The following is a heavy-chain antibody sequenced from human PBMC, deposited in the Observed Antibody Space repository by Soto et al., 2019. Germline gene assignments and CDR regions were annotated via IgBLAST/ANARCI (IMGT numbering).Heavy chain of an antibody. CDR3: AKVGAGSSGWYYYYMGV. D-gene: IGHD3-10*01. J-gene: IGHJ6*03. CDR1: AFTFSSYA. Sequence: EVQPLESGGGWVQPRGSLRLSCAASAFTFSSYAMTWVRQAPGKGREWVSAISGSGDSTYYADPVKGRFTICRDKSENTLYRQMDSLSAEDTAIFYCAKVGAGSSGWYYYYMGVWGKGTTGTVFS. CDR2: ISGSGDST. V-gene: IGHV3-23*01.